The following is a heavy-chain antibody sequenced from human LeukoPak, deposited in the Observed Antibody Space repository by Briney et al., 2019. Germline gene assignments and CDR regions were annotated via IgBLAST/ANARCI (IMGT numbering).Heavy chain of an antibody. CDR3: ARESGPNWFDH. J-gene: IGHJ5*02. CDR2: IYTSGNT. Sequence: KTSQTLSLTCTVSGGSISSGGYYWSWIRQPAGKGLEWIGRIYTSGNTNYNPSRKSRATISVDTSKNQFSLELSSVTAADTAVYYCARESGPNWFDHWGQGTLVTVSS. V-gene: IGHV4-61*02. CDR1: GGSISSGGYY. D-gene: IGHD3-10*01.